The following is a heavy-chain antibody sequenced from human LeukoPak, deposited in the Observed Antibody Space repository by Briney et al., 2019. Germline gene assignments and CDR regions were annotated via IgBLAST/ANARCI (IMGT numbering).Heavy chain of an antibody. D-gene: IGHD4-17*01. CDR1: GFTFSSYA. J-gene: IGHJ3*02. CDR3: ARAPERDYGDINAFDI. V-gene: IGHV3-30-3*01. Sequence: PGRSLRLSCAASGFTFSSYAMPWVRQAPGKGLEWVAVISYDGSNKYYADSVKGRFTISRDNSKNTLYLQMNSLRAEDTAVYYCARAPERDYGDINAFDIWGQGTMVTVSS. CDR2: ISYDGSNK.